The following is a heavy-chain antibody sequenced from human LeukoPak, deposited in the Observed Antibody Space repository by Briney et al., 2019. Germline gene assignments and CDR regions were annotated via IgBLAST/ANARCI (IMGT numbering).Heavy chain of an antibody. D-gene: IGHD3-10*01. CDR1: GFTFSAYA. Sequence: GGSLRLSCAASGFTFSAYAMNWVRQTPGKGLEWVSYINYNGETTHYAGSVRGRFTISRDNARNSLSLQMNSLRVEDTAVYYCTRSGDGAFDNWGPGTMVTVSS. J-gene: IGHJ3*02. CDR3: TRSGDGAFDN. V-gene: IGHV3-48*03. CDR2: INYNGETT.